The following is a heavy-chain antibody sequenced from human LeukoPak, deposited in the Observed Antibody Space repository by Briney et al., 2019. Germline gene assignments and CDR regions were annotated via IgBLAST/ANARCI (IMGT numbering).Heavy chain of an antibody. CDR2: ISGSGGST. D-gene: IGHD1-26*01. CDR1: GFTLSSYA. J-gene: IGHJ5*02. Sequence: PGGSLRLSCAASGFTLSSYAMSWVRQAPGKGLEWVSAISGSGGSTYYADSVKGRFTISRDTSKNTLYLQMNSLRAEDTAVYYCAKGRYSGSYYNWFDPWGQGTLVTVSS. CDR3: AKGRYSGSYYNWFDP. V-gene: IGHV3-23*01.